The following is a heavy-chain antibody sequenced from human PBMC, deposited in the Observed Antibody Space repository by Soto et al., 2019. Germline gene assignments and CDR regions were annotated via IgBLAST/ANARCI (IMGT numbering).Heavy chain of an antibody. J-gene: IGHJ5*02. Sequence: GESLKISCKGSGYIFTSYWICWVLQMPGKGLEWMGIIYPGDSDTRYSPSFQGQVTISADKSISTAYLQWSSLKASDTAMYYCATNVEMATVFDPWGQGTLVTVSS. CDR1: GYIFTSYW. CDR2: IYPGDSDT. V-gene: IGHV5-51*01. D-gene: IGHD4-4*01. CDR3: ATNVEMATVFDP.